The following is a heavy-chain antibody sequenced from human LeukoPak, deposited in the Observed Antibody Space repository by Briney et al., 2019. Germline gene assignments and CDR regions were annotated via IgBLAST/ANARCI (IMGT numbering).Heavy chain of an antibody. CDR2: IYYTGIA. Sequence: TSETLSLTCTVSGGSINSYFWSWIRQPPGKGLEWIGYIYYTGIADYNPSLKSRITISADTSKNQFSLKLTSVSAADTAVYYCARQGRSGTNLYRFDYWGPGTLVTVSS. CDR1: GGSINSYF. CDR3: ARQGRSGTNLYRFDY. V-gene: IGHV4-59*08. J-gene: IGHJ4*02. D-gene: IGHD3-10*01.